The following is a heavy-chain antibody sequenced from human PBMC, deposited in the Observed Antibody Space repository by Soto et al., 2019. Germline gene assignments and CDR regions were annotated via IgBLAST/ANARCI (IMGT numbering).Heavy chain of an antibody. D-gene: IGHD6-13*01. CDR2: IYSGGST. J-gene: IGHJ4*02. Sequence: GGCLRLSCAASGFTVSSNYMTWVRQAPGKGLEWVSAIYSGGSTYYADSVKGRFTISRDNSKNTLYLQMNSLRAEDTAVYYYARARSTAAGLFDYWGLGTLVTVSS. CDR3: ARARSTAAGLFDY. CDR1: GFTVSSNY. V-gene: IGHV3-53*01.